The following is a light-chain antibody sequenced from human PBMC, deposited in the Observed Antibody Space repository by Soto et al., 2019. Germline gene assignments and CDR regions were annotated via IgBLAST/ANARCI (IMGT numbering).Light chain of an antibody. CDR1: QSIGNY. Sequence: EVVLTQSPATLSLSPGEGATLSCRASQSIGNYLAWYQQKPGQAPRLLIYATSNRATGIPARFSGSGSGTDFTLTISSLEPEDFAVYYCQQYGISPFTFGPGTKVDVK. CDR3: QQYGISPFT. J-gene: IGKJ3*01. CDR2: ATS. V-gene: IGKV3-11*01.